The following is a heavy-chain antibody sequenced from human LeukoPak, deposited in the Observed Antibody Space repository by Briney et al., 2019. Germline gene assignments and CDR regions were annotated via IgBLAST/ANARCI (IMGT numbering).Heavy chain of an antibody. V-gene: IGHV3-48*01. CDR3: ARVLHRRNYDSSVYYGY. D-gene: IGHD3-22*01. J-gene: IGHJ4*02. Sequence: GGSLRLSCAASGFTFSSYSMNWVRQAPGKGQEWVSYISSSDSTIYYAESVKGRFTISRDNAKNSLYLQMNSLRAEDTAVYYCARVLHRRNYDSSVYYGYWGQGTLVTVSS. CDR2: ISSSDSTI. CDR1: GFTFSSYS.